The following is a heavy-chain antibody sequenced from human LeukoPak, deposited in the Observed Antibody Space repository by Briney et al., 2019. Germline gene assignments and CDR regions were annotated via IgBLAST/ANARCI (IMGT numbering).Heavy chain of an antibody. CDR1: GYTFSSSW. Sequence: GGSLRLTCAASGYTFSSSWMSWVRQAPGKGLEWVASINEDGSEKNYVDSVKGRFTISRENAKNSLYLQMNSLRAEDTAVYYCARAVYWARDYWGQGALVTFSS. CDR2: INEDGSEK. CDR3: ARAVYWARDY. V-gene: IGHV3-7*01. J-gene: IGHJ4*02. D-gene: IGHD2-8*02.